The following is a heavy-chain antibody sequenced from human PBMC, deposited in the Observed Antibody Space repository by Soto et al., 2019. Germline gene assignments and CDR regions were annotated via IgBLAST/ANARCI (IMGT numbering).Heavy chain of an antibody. V-gene: IGHV4-61*01. D-gene: IGHD3-3*01. CDR1: GDSVSRGTYY. CDR2: SSYSGST. Sequence: QVQLQESGPGLVKPSETLSLTCSVSGDSVSRGTYYWSWIRQSPERGLEWIAYSSYSGSTSYNPSFKSRATISVDTSKNQFSLRLRSLTAEDTGVYYCARQKSGLEFYNYFDPWGPGTLVTVSS. CDR3: ARQKSGLEFYNYFDP. J-gene: IGHJ5*02.